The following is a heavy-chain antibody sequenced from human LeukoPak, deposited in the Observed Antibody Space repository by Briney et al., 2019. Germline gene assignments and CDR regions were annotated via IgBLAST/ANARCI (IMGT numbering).Heavy chain of an antibody. V-gene: IGHV3-30-3*01. CDR2: ISYDGSNK. D-gene: IGHD1-26*01. Sequence: PGGSLRLSCAASGFTFSSYAMHWVRQAPGKGLEWVAVISYDGSNKYYADSVKGRFTISRDNSKNTLYLQMNSLRAEDTAVYYCARGSGSYYPLFAYWGQGTLVTVSS. J-gene: IGHJ4*02. CDR1: GFTFSSYA. CDR3: ARGSGSYYPLFAY.